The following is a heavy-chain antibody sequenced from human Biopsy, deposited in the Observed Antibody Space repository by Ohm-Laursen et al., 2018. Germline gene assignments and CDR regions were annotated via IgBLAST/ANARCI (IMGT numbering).Heavy chain of an antibody. V-gene: IGHV3-72*01. D-gene: IGHD2/OR15-2a*01. CDR2: IRSKPKGHTT. J-gene: IGHJ4*02. Sequence: SLRLSCAASGFIFSDQYMDWIRQAPGKGLEWIARIRSKPKGHTTEQAASVKGRFTISRDDSKNSLYLQMNTLKIEDTAVYYCTTGTEGRIYGYWGQGTLVTVSS. CDR3: TTGTEGRIYGY. CDR1: GFIFSDQY.